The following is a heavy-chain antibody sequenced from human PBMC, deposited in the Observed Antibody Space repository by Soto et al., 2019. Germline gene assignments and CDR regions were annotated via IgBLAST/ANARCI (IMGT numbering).Heavy chain of an antibody. CDR3: ARGRASGSYYLLDY. J-gene: IGHJ4*02. CDR2: INPNSGNI. Sequence: WASVKVSCKASGDTFTTYDINWVRQATGHGLEWMGRINPNSGNIGYAQRFQGRVTMTRDTAIRTAYMEVSSLRSDDTAVYYCARGRASGSYYLLDYWGQGTLVTVSS. D-gene: IGHD3-10*01. V-gene: IGHV1-8*01. CDR1: GDTFTTYD.